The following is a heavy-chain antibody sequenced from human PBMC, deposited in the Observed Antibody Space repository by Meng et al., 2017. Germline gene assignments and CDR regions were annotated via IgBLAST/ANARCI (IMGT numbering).Heavy chain of an antibody. CDR1: GGTFSSYA. Sequence: ASVKVSCKASGGTFSSYAISWVRQAPGKGLEWMGGFDPEDGETIYAQKFQGRVTMTEDTSTDTAYMELSSLRSEDTAVYYCATDGSTRNYYYGMDVWGQGTTVTVSS. D-gene: IGHD2-2*01. CDR2: FDPEDGET. V-gene: IGHV1-24*01. CDR3: ATDGSTRNYYYGMDV. J-gene: IGHJ6*02.